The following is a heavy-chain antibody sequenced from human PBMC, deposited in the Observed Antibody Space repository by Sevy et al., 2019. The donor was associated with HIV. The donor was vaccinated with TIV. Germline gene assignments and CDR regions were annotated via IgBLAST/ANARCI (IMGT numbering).Heavy chain of an antibody. Sequence: GGSLRLSCAASGLTVSTNYMSWVRQAPGKGLEWVSGIYSGGNTYYADSVKGRFTIARDNSKNTVYLQMSSLRAEDTAFYYCARESVSGYNLWGQGTLVTVSS. CDR2: IYSGGNT. CDR3: ARESVSGYNL. J-gene: IGHJ4*02. V-gene: IGHV3-53*01. CDR1: GLTVSTNY. D-gene: IGHD5-12*01.